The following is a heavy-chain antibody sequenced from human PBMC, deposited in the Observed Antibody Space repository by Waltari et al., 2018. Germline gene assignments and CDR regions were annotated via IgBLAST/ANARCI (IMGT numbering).Heavy chain of an antibody. CDR3: ARVIRGALDS. CDR1: GDPVPSTRAG. CDR2: AYYRSKWYN. V-gene: IGHV6-1*01. D-gene: IGHD3-10*01. Sequence: QVQLQQSGPGLVKPSQTLPLTCAISGDPVPSTRAGWHWIRQSPSRGLEWLGRAYYRSKWYNDYALSVRSRITINPDTSRNQFSLQLNSVTPEDAAVYYCARVIRGALDSWGQGTLVTVSS. J-gene: IGHJ4*02.